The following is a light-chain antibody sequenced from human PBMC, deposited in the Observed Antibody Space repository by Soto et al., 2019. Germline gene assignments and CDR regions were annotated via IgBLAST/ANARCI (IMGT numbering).Light chain of an antibody. CDR3: QQYNSYPWT. CDR2: DAS. Sequence: GDILTIPCRASQSISSWLAWYQQKPGKAPKLLIYDASSLESGVPSRFSGSGSGTEFTLTISSLQPDDFATYYCQQYNSYPWTFGQGTKVDI. J-gene: IGKJ1*01. CDR1: QSISSW. V-gene: IGKV1-5*01.